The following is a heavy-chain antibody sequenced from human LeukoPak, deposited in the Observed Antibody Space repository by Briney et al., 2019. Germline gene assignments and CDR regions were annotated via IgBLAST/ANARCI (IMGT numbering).Heavy chain of an antibody. CDR3: ARLKDTMVRGHFDY. Sequence: GESLKISCKGSGDSFTSNWIGWVRQMPGKGLEWMGIIYPGDSDTRYSPSFQGQVTISADKSISTAYLQWSSLKASDTAMYYCARLKDTMVRGHFDYWGQGTLVTVSS. CDR1: GDSFTSNW. D-gene: IGHD3-10*01. CDR2: IYPGDSDT. J-gene: IGHJ4*02. V-gene: IGHV5-51*01.